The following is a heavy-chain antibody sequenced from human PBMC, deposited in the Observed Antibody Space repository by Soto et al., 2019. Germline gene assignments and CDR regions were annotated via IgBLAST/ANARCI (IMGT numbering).Heavy chain of an antibody. Sequence: EVELVESGGGLVQPGGSLRLSCAASGFPFSTYSMSWVRQAPGKGLEWISYISASTLTTFYADSVKGRFTISRDTAQNSLYLQMNSLRDEDTAVSYCARAPQLVAPAATGFDSWGQCTLVTVSS. CDR3: ARAPQLVAPAATGFDS. V-gene: IGHV3-48*02. CDR2: ISASTLTT. J-gene: IGHJ4*02. D-gene: IGHD2-2*01. CDR1: GFPFSTYS.